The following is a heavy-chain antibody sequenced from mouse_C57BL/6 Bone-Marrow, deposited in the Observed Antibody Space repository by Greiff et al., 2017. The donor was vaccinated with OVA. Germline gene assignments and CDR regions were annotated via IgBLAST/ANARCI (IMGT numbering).Heavy chain of an antibody. CDR1: GYTFTSYG. V-gene: IGHV1-81*01. D-gene: IGHD2-3*01. J-gene: IGHJ2*01. Sequence: QVQLQQSGAELARPGASVKLSCKASGYTFTSYGISWVKQRTGQGLEWIGEIYPRSGNTYYNEKFKGKATLTADKSSSTAYMELRSLTSEDSAVYFCAYGYYVGYWGQGTTLTVSS. CDR2: IYPRSGNT. CDR3: AYGYYVGY.